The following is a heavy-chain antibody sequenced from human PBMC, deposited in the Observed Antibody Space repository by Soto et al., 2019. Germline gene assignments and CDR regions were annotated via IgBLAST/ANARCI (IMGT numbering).Heavy chain of an antibody. CDR2: INAGNGNT. Sequence: GASVKVSCKASGYTFTSYAMHWVRQAPGQRLEWMGWINAGNGNTKYSQKFQGRVTITRDTSASTAYMELSSLRSEDTAVYYCARDSNSDCGGDCYFAFDFWGQGTMVPVSS. CDR1: GYTFTSYA. D-gene: IGHD2-21*01. CDR3: ARDSNSDCGGDCYFAFDF. J-gene: IGHJ3*01. V-gene: IGHV1-3*01.